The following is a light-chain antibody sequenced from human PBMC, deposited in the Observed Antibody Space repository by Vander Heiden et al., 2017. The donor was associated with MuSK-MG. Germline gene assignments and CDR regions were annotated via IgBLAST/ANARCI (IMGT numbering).Light chain of an antibody. J-gene: IGKJ5*01. V-gene: IGKV4-1*01. Sequence: DIVMTQSPDSLAVSLGERATINCKSSQSILASSNNKNYLAWYQQKPGQPPKLLIYWASTRESGVPDRFSGSGSGTDFTLTISSLQAEDVAVYFCQQYYSRSITFGQGTRLEIK. CDR1: QSILASSNNKNY. CDR2: WAS. CDR3: QQYYSRSIT.